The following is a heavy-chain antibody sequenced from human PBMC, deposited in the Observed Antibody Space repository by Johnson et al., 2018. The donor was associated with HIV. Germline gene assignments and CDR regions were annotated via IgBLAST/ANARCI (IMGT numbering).Heavy chain of an antibody. CDR3: AKGRGRPGTPAGLDI. Sequence: QVQLVESGGGVVQPGGSLRLSCAASGFTFSSFGMHWVRQAPGKGLEWVAFIRYDGSNKDSADSVKGRFTISRDNSKNTLYLQMNSLRAEDTAGYYCAKGRGRPGTPAGLDIWGQGTMVTVSS. V-gene: IGHV3-30*02. CDR1: GFTFSSFG. D-gene: IGHD3-16*01. J-gene: IGHJ3*02. CDR2: IRYDGSNK.